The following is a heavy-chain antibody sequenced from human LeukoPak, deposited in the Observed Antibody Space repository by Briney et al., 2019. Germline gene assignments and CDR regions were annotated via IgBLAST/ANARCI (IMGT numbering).Heavy chain of an antibody. J-gene: IGHJ3*02. CDR1: GGSITTYY. CDR3: ARHKYSSGWPPEGAFDI. CDR2: FYHTGST. V-gene: IGHV4-59*08. Sequence: SETLSLTCTVSGGSITTYYWTWIRQTPDKGLQFIGSFYHTGSTNYNPSLESAVTISEDTSKNQISLELRSVTAADTAVYYCARHKYSSGWPPEGAFDIWGQGTMVTVSS. D-gene: IGHD6-19*01.